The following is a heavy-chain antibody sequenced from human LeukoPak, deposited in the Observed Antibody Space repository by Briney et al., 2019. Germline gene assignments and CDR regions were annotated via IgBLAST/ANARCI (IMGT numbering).Heavy chain of an antibody. CDR2: IYTSGST. V-gene: IGHV4-61*02. CDR3: AKGTGGTFYYFDY. Sequence: SQTLSLTCTVSGGSISSGNYQWTWIRQPARKGPEWVGRIYTSGSTNYNPSLKSRVTISVDTSKNQFSLKLSSVTAADTAVYYCAKGTGGTFYYFDYWGQGTLVTVSS. CDR1: GGSISSGNYQ. J-gene: IGHJ4*02. D-gene: IGHD2-8*02.